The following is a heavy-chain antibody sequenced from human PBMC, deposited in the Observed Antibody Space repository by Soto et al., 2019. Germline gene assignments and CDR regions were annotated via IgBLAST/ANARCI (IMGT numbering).Heavy chain of an antibody. CDR2: ISGSGART. Sequence: EVHLLESGGGSVQRGGSLRLSCAVSGFIFSNYAMSWVRQAPGKGLEWVTSISGSGARTYYADSVKGRITTSRDNSKNTLFLQVSSLRDEDTAVYFCARGDSYYDFGIECWGQGTVVTVSS. V-gene: IGHV3-23*01. CDR3: ARGDSYYDFGIEC. CDR1: GFIFSNYA. D-gene: IGHD3-3*01. J-gene: IGHJ4*02.